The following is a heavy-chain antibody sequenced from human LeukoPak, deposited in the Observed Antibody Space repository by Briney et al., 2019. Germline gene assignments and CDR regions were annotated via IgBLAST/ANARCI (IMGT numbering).Heavy chain of an antibody. D-gene: IGHD3-16*02. V-gene: IGHV4-34*01. CDR2: INHSGST. Sequence: SETLSLTCAVYGGSFSGYYWSWIRQPPGKGLEWIGEINHSGSTNYNPSLKSRVTISVDTSKNQFSLKLSSVTAADTAVYYCARLPYDYVWGSYPIRGAFDIWGQGTMVTVSS. CDR3: ARLPYDYVWGSYPIRGAFDI. CDR1: GGSFSGYY. J-gene: IGHJ3*02.